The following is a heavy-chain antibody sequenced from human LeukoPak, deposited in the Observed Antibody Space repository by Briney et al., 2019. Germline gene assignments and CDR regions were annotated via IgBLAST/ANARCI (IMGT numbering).Heavy chain of an antibody. V-gene: IGHV1-69*13. Sequence: SVKVSCKASGGTFSSYAISWVRQAPGQGLEWMGGIIPIFGTANYAQKFQGRVTITADESTSTAYMELSSLRSEDTAVYYCARGRGAVAGKGGNWFDPWGQGTLVTVSS. CDR3: ARGRGAVAGKGGNWFDP. CDR2: IIPIFGTA. D-gene: IGHD6-19*01. CDR1: GGTFSSYA. J-gene: IGHJ5*02.